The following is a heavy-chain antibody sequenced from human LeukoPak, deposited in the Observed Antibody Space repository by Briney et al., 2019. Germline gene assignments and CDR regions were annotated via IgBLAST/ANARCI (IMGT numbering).Heavy chain of an antibody. J-gene: IGHJ4*02. D-gene: IGHD3-22*01. CDR1: GGSISSSSYY. V-gene: IGHV4-39*07. CDR3: ARDGLNSGYYFPFDY. Sequence: PSETLPLTCTVSGGSISSSSYYWGWIRQPPGKGLEWIGSIYYSGSTYYNPSLKSRVTISVDTSKNQFSLKLSSVTAADTAVYYCARDGLNSGYYFPFDYWGQGTLVTVSS. CDR2: IYYSGST.